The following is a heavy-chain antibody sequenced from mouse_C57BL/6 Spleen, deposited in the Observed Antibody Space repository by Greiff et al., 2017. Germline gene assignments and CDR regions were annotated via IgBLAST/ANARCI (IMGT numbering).Heavy chain of an antibody. CDR3: ARRGDGYYVGLAY. CDR2: INPSTGGT. CDR1: GYSFTGYY. J-gene: IGHJ3*01. D-gene: IGHD2-3*01. V-gene: IGHV1-42*01. Sequence: EVQLQQSGPELVKPGASVKISCKASGYSFTGYYMNWVKQSPEKSLEWIGEINPSTGGTTYNQKFKAKATLTVDKSSSTAYMQLKSLTSEDSAVYYCARRGDGYYVGLAYWGQGTLVTVSA.